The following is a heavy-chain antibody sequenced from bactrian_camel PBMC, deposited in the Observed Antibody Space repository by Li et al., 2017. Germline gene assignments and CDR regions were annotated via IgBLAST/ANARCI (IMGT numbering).Heavy chain of an antibody. CDR2: INGNSRNT. CDR3: ATGYGSSSLSTP. D-gene: IGHD6*01. CDR1: EYTDSSAF. V-gene: IGHV3-2*01. Sequence: HVQLVESGGGSVQPGGSLRLSCTASEYTDSSAFMSWVRQAPGKGLEWVSSINGNSRNTHYADSVKGRFTISRDNAKNTMYLQMNSLKSEDTALYYCATGYGSSSLSTPRGQGTQVTVS. J-gene: IGHJ4*01.